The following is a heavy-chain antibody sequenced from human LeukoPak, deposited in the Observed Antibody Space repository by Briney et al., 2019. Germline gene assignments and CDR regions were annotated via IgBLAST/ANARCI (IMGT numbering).Heavy chain of an antibody. CDR1: GGSISNYY. J-gene: IGHJ5*02. CDR2: ISYGGGT. Sequence: SETLSLTCTVSGGSISNYYWNWIRQPPGKGLEWVGHISYGGGTKYNPSLQSRVTISIDTSKNQFSLNLSSVTAADTAVYYCARRVIMSATGVPDTWLDPWGQGILVTVSS. CDR3: ARRVIMSATGVPDTWLDP. D-gene: IGHD2-8*02. V-gene: IGHV4-59*08.